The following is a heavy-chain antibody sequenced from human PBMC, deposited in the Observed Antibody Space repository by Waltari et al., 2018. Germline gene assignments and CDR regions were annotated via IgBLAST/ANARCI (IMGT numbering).Heavy chain of an antibody. CDR3: ARLKGYYYDSSGYYPFDY. V-gene: IGHV5-51*03. Sequence: EVQLVQSGAEVKKPGESLKISCKGSGYSFTSYWIGWVRQMPGQGLEWMGIIYPGDADTRYSPSFQGQVTISADKSISTAYLQGSSLKASDTAMYYCARLKGYYYDSSGYYPFDYWGQGTLVTVSS. J-gene: IGHJ4*02. CDR2: IYPGDADT. CDR1: GYSFTSYW. D-gene: IGHD3-22*01.